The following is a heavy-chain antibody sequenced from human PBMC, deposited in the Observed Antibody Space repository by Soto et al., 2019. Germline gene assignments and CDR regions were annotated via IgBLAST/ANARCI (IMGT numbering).Heavy chain of an antibody. CDR3: ARHVRSGHDYYYYMDV. Sequence: SETLSLTCTVSGGSISSYYWSWIRQPPGKGLEWIGYIYYSGSTNYNPSLKSRVTISVDTSKNQFSLKLSSVTAADTAVYYCARHVRSGHDYYYYMDVWGKGTTVTVSS. V-gene: IGHV4-59*01. D-gene: IGHD3-3*02. CDR1: GGSISSYY. CDR2: IYYSGST. J-gene: IGHJ6*03.